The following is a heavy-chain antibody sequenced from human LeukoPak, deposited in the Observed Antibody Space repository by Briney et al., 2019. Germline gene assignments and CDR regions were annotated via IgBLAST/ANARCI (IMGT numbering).Heavy chain of an antibody. J-gene: IGHJ3*02. CDR1: GYTFTKYG. CDR2: ISTYNGNT. D-gene: IGHD3-10*01. CDR3: ARLVLLWFGELEGGAFDI. V-gene: IGHV1-18*01. Sequence: ASVKVSCKASGYTFTKYGITWVRQAPGQGLEWMGWISTYNGNTNYAQKLQGRVTMTTDTSTSTAYMELRSLRSDDTAVYYCARLVLLWFGELEGGAFDIWGQGTMVTVSS.